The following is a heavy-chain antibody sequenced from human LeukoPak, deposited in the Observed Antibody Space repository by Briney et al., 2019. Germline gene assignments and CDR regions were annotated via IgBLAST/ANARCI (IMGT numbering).Heavy chain of an antibody. J-gene: IGHJ4*02. CDR3: AKDPDYGDYRYYFDY. Sequence: GRSLRLSCAASGFTFSSYGMNWVRQAPGKGLEWVAVISYDGRKAYYADSVRGRFTISRDNSKNTLYLQMNSLRAEDTAVYYCAKDPDYGDYRYYFDYWGQGTLVTVSS. V-gene: IGHV3-30*18. D-gene: IGHD4-17*01. CDR1: GFTFSSYG. CDR2: ISYDGRKA.